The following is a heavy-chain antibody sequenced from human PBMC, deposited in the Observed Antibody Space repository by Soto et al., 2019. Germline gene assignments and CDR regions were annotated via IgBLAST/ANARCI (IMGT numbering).Heavy chain of an antibody. CDR3: VQGRYPTMATPLDH. V-gene: IGHV3-9*03. D-gene: IGHD1-1*01. CDR2: ISWDSTTV. Sequence: PGRSLQLSCSASGFTFDNCAMHWIRQAPGKGLEWVSGISWDSTTVGYADSVKRRFTISRDDAKNPLSLQMNTLRREDMALYYCVQGRYPTMATPLDHWGQGTMVSVSA. J-gene: IGHJ5*02. CDR1: GFTFDNCA.